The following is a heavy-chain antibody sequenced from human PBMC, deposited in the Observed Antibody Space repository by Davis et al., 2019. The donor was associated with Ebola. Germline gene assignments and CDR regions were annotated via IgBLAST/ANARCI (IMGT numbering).Heavy chain of an antibody. CDR1: GYSFSDYW. V-gene: IGHV5-51*01. J-gene: IGHJ4*02. D-gene: IGHD5-18*01. Sequence: GESLKISCQGSGYSFSDYWIGWVRQMPGKGLEWMGIIYPGDSDTRYSPSFQGQVTISADKSISTAYLQWSSLKASDTAMYYCARQDTAMVMSSDYWGQGTLVTVSS. CDR2: IYPGDSDT. CDR3: ARQDTAMVMSSDY.